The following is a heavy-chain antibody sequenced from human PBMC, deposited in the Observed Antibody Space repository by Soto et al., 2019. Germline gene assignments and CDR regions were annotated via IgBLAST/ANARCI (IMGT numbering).Heavy chain of an antibody. Sequence: QLQLVQSAAEVKKPGASVRVSCKAYGYPFIKYGISWIRQAPEQGLEWMGWIKVDSGYTNYAQKFTGRVTMTEDTSSDTAFMELRSQRLDYTAVYFCATSYDTWFDPWGQGTLVSVSS. V-gene: IGHV1-18*04. CDR2: IKVDSGYT. CDR1: GYPFIKYG. CDR3: ATSYDTWFDP. J-gene: IGHJ5*02. D-gene: IGHD3-9*01.